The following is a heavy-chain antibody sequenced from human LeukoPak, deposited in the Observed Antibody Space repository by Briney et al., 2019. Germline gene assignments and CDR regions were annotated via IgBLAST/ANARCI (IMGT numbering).Heavy chain of an antibody. D-gene: IGHD3-10*01. CDR2: IYYSGST. V-gene: IGHV4-39*01. J-gene: IGHJ4*02. CDR3: ARQGRLLWFGDGGTSTAIDY. Sequence: SETLSLTCTVSGGSISSSSYYWGWIRQPPGKGLEWIGSIYYSGSTYYNPSLKSRVTISVDTSKNQFSLKLSSVTAADTAVYYCARQGRLLWFGDGGTSTAIDYWGQGTLVTVSS. CDR1: GGSISSSSYY.